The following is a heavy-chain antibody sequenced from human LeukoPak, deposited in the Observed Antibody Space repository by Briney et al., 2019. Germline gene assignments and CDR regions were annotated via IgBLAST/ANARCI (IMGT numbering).Heavy chain of an antibody. CDR2: INHSGST. CDR3: ARTQSGSRTYYYYYMDV. V-gene: IGHV4-34*01. Sequence: PSETLSLTCAVYGGSLSGYYWSWIRQPPGKGLEWIGEINHSGSTNYNPSLKSRVTISVDTSKNQFSLKLSSVTAADTAVHYCARTQSGSRTYYYYYMDVWGKGTTVTVSS. J-gene: IGHJ6*03. CDR1: GGSLSGYY. D-gene: IGHD3-10*01.